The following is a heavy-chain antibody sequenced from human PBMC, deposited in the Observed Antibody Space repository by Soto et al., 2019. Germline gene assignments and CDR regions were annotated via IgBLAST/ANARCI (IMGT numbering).Heavy chain of an antibody. J-gene: IGHJ5*02. CDR2: IIPILGIA. V-gene: IGHV1-69*04. CDR3: AREVTMVRPFDP. Sequence: SVKVSCKASGGTFSSYTISWVRQAPGQGLEWMGRIIPILGIANYAQKFQGRVTITADKSTSTAYMELSSLRSEDTAVYYCAREVTMVRPFDPWGQGTLVTVSS. CDR1: GGTFSSYT. D-gene: IGHD3-10*01.